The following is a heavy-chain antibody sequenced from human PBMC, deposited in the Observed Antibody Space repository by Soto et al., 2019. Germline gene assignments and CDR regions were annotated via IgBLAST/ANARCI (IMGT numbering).Heavy chain of an antibody. CDR3: ARGPFYYGSGSPAFDY. J-gene: IGHJ4*02. Sequence: ASVKVSWKASGNTVPNYSIHWVRQAPGQRPEWMGWINAGNGNTYYSQKFQGRVTITRDTSASTAYMDLSSLISEDTAVYYCARGPFYYGSGSPAFDYWGKGTLVTVS. D-gene: IGHD3-10*01. CDR2: INAGNGNT. V-gene: IGHV1-3*01. CDR1: GNTVPNYS.